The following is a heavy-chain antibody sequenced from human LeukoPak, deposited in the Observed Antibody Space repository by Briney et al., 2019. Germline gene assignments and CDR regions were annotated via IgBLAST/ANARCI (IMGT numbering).Heavy chain of an antibody. V-gene: IGHV4-59*01. CDR2: IYYSGST. Sequence: SETLSLTCTVSGGSISGYYWSWIRQPPGKGLEWIGNIYYSGSTNYNPSLKSRVTISVDTSKNQFSLKMSSVTAADTAVYYCARDALPYYDSCGYYTTHDAFDIWGQGTTVTVSS. J-gene: IGHJ3*02. CDR3: ARDALPYYDSCGYYTTHDAFDI. D-gene: IGHD3-22*01. CDR1: GGSISGYY.